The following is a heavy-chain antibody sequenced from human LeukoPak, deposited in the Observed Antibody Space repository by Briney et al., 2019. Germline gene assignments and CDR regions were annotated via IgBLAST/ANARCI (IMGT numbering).Heavy chain of an antibody. CDR2: INPSGGST. CDR1: GYTFTSYY. D-gene: IGHD6-6*01. CDR3: AREAGGIAARHNWFDP. Sequence: GASVKVSCKASGYTFTSYYMHWVRQAPGQGLEWMGIINPSGGSTSYAQKFQGRVTMTRDTSTSTVYMELSSLRSEDTAVYYCAREAGGIAARHNWFDPWGQGTLVTVSS. V-gene: IGHV1-46*01. J-gene: IGHJ5*02.